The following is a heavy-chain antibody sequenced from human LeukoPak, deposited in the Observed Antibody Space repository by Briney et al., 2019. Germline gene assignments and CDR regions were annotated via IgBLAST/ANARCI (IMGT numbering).Heavy chain of an antibody. V-gene: IGHV3-23*01. CDR2: ISGSGDST. D-gene: IGHD4-17*01. Sequence: GGSLRLSCVASEFTFSDRYMTWIRQAPGKGLEWVSAISGSGDSTYYADSVKGRFTISRDNSKNTLSLQMNSLRAEDTAVYYCAKINPTYGDFDYWGQGTLVTVSS. J-gene: IGHJ4*02. CDR1: EFTFSDRY. CDR3: AKINPTYGDFDY.